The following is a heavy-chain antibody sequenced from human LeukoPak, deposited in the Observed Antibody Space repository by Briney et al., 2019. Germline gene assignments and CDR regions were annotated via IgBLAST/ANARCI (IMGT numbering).Heavy chain of an antibody. CDR2: IRYDGSNK. Sequence: GGSLRLSCAASGFTFSIYGMHWVRQAPGKGLEWVAFIRYDGSNKYYADSVKGRFTISRDNSKNTLYLQMNSLRAEDTAVYYCAKDSYGDYEGYYFDYWGQGTLVTVSS. CDR1: GFTFSIYG. J-gene: IGHJ4*02. CDR3: AKDSYGDYEGYYFDY. V-gene: IGHV3-30*02. D-gene: IGHD4-17*01.